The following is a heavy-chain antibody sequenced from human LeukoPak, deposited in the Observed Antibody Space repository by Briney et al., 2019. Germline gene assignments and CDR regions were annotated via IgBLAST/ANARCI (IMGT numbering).Heavy chain of an antibody. CDR2: LHSDGSNT. J-gene: IGHJ4*02. V-gene: IGHV3-74*01. D-gene: IGHD3-10*01. CDR1: GFTSSGFW. CDR3: AKYLGSGTAFDD. Sequence: GGTLRLSCAASGFTSSGFWMHWGCEAPGPGQVWISRLHSDGSNTDYADSVKSRFTISRDNSKNTLYLQMNSLRAEDTAVYYCAKYLGSGTAFDDWGQGTLVTVSS.